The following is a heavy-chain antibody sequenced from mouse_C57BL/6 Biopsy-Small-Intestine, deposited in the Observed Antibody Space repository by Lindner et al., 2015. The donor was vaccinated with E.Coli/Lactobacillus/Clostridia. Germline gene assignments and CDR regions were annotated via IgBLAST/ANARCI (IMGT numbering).Heavy chain of an antibody. Sequence: VQLQESGAELVRPGTSVKMSCKASGCTFTNYWIGWAKQRPGHGLEWIGDIYPGGGYTNYNEKFKGKATLTADKSSSTAYMQFSSLTSEDSAIYYCAREGRYYFDYWGQGTTLTVSS. V-gene: IGHV1-63*01. CDR1: GCTFTNYW. J-gene: IGHJ2*01. CDR2: IYPGGGYT. CDR3: AREGRYYFDY.